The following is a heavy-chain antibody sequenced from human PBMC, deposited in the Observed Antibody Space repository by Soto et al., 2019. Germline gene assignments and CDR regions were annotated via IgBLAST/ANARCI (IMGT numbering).Heavy chain of an antibody. D-gene: IGHD6-13*01. V-gene: IGHV3-30*18. J-gene: IGHJ4*02. CDR1: GFTFSRYG. Sequence: QVQLVESGGGVVQPGRSLRLSCAASGFTFSRYGMHWVRQAPGKGLEWVAVISYDGSNKYYADSVKGRFTISRDNSKNALYLQMNSLRAEDTAVYYCAKDQSSSWRPPFDYWGQGTLVTVSS. CDR3: AKDQSSSWRPPFDY. CDR2: ISYDGSNK.